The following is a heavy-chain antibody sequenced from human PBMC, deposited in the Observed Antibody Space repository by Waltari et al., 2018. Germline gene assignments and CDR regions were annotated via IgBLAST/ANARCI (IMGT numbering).Heavy chain of an antibody. D-gene: IGHD3-10*01. Sequence: EVQVVESGGGLVQPGGSLRLACVAAGFPFSSTWRHWVRQVSGKGLEWVSRITTDETNTAYADAVKGRFTVSRDNAKNTVYLQMTSVRAEDTGIYYCARDRGTATPLDPWGQGTVVTVSS. CDR1: GFPFSSTW. J-gene: IGHJ5*02. CDR3: ARDRGTATPLDP. V-gene: IGHV3-74*03. CDR2: ITTDETNT.